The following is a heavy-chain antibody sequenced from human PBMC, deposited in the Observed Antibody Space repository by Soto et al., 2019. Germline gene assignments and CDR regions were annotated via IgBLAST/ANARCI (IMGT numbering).Heavy chain of an antibody. J-gene: IGHJ6*02. CDR2: IYYSGST. CDR3: ARRIAARPVSYYYGMDV. CDR1: GGSISSGDYY. V-gene: IGHV4-30-4*01. D-gene: IGHD6-6*01. Sequence: QVQLQESGPGLVKPSQTLSLTCTVSGGSISSGDYYWSWIRQPPGKGLEWIGYIYYSGSTYYNPSLKRRVTISVDTSKNQFSLKLSSVTAADTAVYYCARRIAARPVSYYYGMDVWGQGTTVTVSS.